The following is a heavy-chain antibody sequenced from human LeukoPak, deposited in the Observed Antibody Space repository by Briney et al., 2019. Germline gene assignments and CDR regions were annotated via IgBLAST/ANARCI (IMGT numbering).Heavy chain of an antibody. D-gene: IGHD3-3*01. V-gene: IGHV3-23*01. CDR3: AKASFYYDFWSGPFAS. Sequence: GGSLRLSCATSGFNFTRCAMSWVRQAPGKGLEWVAAISRRADSTYYADSVKGRLTISRDNAKSSLFLQMNSLRAEDTAVYYCAKASFYYDFWSGPFASWGQGSLVVVSS. CDR1: GFNFTRCA. J-gene: IGHJ4*02. CDR2: ISRRADST.